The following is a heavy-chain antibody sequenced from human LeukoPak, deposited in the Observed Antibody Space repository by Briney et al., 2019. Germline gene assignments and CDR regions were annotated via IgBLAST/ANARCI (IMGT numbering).Heavy chain of an antibody. Sequence: SETLSLTCAVSGGSITSINWWNWVRQPPGKGLEWIGETHHSGSTNYNPSLKSRVTISVDTSKNQFSLKLSSVTAADTAVYYCARHRGYYDFWSGYPRNWFDPWGQGTLVTVSS. CDR3: ARHRGYYDFWSGYPRNWFDP. J-gene: IGHJ5*02. D-gene: IGHD3-3*01. CDR2: THHSGST. V-gene: IGHV4-4*02. CDR1: GGSITSINW.